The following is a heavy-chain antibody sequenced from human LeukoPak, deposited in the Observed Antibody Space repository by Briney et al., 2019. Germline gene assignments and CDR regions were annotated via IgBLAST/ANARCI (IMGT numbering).Heavy chain of an antibody. D-gene: IGHD3-3*01. Sequence: SETLSLTCAVSGGSISNGNWWNWVRQPPGKGLEWIGEIYHSGSTYYNPSLKSRVTISVDTSKNQFSLKLSSVTAADTAVYYCARDYEDDAFDIWGQGTMVTVSS. CDR1: GGSISNGNW. J-gene: IGHJ3*02. V-gene: IGHV4-4*02. CDR2: IYHSGST. CDR3: ARDYEDDAFDI.